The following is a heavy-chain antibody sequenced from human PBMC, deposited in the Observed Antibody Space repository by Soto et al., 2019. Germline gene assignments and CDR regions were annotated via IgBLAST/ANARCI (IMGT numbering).Heavy chain of an antibody. CDR3: TKNYYFDS. J-gene: IGHJ4*02. CDR1: GFTFDDYT. V-gene: IGHV3-43*01. CDR2: INFVGGNT. Sequence: PGGSLRLSCAASGFTFDDYTMHWVRQAPGKGLEWVSLINFVGGNTNYADSVRGRFTISRDNTKNTVYLQMNSLRAEDTAIYYCTKNYYFDSWGQGTLVTVSS.